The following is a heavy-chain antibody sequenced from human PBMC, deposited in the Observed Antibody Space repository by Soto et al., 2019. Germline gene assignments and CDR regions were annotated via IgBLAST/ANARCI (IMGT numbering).Heavy chain of an antibody. Sequence: ASVKVSCKASRYTFTSYDVFWVRQSPGQGLEWMGWIKTDSGDTQYSEIFQGRVTMTRDTSISTAYMELNNLVSDDTAVYYCARRSSTYLNELIFDPWGQGTLVTVSS. CDR1: RYTFTSYD. CDR3: ARRSSTYLNELIFDP. CDR2: IKTDSGDT. D-gene: IGHD2-2*01. V-gene: IGHV1-2*02. J-gene: IGHJ5*02.